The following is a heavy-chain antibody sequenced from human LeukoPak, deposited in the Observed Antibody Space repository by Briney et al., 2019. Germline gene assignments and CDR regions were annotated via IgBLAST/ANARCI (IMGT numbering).Heavy chain of an antibody. V-gene: IGHV1-2*02. CDR3: ARDGVRGDTAIQTDYYYYMDV. CDR1: GYTFTGYY. CDR2: INPNSGGT. J-gene: IGHJ6*03. D-gene: IGHD5-18*01. Sequence: GASVKVSCKASGYTFTGYYMHWVRQAPGQGLEWMGWINPNSGGTNYAQKFQGRVTMTRDTSISTAYMELSRLRSDDTAVYYCARDGVRGDTAIQTDYYYYMDVWGKGTTVTVSS.